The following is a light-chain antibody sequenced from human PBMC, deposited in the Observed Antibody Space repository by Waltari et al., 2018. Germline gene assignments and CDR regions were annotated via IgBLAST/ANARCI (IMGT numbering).Light chain of an antibody. V-gene: IGKV3-15*01. Sequence: EIVMTKSPATMSVSPGERAILTCSASQSVTTNLAWYQQKPVQAPRLLIYGASTSATDIPSRFSGSGSGTEFTLTISSLQSEDCAVYYCHQYNDGPPFNFGQGTKLEIK. CDR2: GAS. CDR3: HQYNDGPPFN. CDR1: QSVTTN. J-gene: IGKJ2*01.